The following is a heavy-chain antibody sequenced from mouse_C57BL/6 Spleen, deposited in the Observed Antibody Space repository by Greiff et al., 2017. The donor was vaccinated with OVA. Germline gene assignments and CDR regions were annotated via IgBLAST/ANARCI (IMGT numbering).Heavy chain of an antibody. Sequence: EVQVVESEGGLVQPGSSMKLSCTASGFTFSDYYMAWVRQVPEKGLEWVANINYDGSSTYYLDSLKSRFIISRDNAKNILYLQMSSLKSEDTATDYCARGYDYDGYYAMDYWGQGTSVTVSS. CDR2: INYDGSST. CDR3: ARGYDYDGYYAMDY. D-gene: IGHD2-4*01. V-gene: IGHV5-16*01. CDR1: GFTFSDYY. J-gene: IGHJ4*01.